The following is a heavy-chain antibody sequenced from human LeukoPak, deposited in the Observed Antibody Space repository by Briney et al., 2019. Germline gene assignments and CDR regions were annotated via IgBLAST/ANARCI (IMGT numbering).Heavy chain of an antibody. J-gene: IGHJ4*02. Sequence: GGSLRLSCAASGFTFSSYAMSWVRQAPGKGLEWVSAISGSGGSTYYADSVKGRFTISRDNSKNTLYLQMNSLRAEDTAVYYCAKDWYYDFWSGYYLFDYWGQGTLVTVSS. CDR3: AKDWYYDFWSGYYLFDY. D-gene: IGHD3-3*01. CDR2: ISGSGGST. CDR1: GFTFSSYA. V-gene: IGHV3-23*01.